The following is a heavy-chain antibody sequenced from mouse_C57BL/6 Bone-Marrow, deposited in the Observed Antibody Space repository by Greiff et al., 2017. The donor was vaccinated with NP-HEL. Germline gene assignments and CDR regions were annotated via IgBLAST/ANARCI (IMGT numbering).Heavy chain of an antibody. CDR1: GYSFTDYN. CDR2: INPNYGTT. J-gene: IGHJ1*03. D-gene: IGHD2-5*01. CDR3: ARPLYYSNYVDWYFDV. V-gene: IGHV1-39*01. Sequence: VQLKQSGPELVKPGASVKISCKASGYSFTDYNMNWVKQSNGKSLEWIGVINPNYGTTSYNQKFKGKATLTVDQSSSTAYMQLNSLTSEDSAVYYCARPLYYSNYVDWYFDVWGTGTTVTVSS.